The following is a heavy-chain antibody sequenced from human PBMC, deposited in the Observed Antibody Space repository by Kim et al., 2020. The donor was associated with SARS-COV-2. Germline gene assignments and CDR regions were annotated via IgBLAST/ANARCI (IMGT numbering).Heavy chain of an antibody. Sequence: GGSLRLSCAASGFTVSSNYMSWVRQAPGKGLEWVSVIYSGGSTYYADSVKGRFTISRHNSKNTLYLQMNSLRAEDTAVYYCARVTRSLRDGYNFDYWGQGTLVTVSS. CDR3: ARVTRSLRDGYNFDY. CDR1: GFTVSSNY. D-gene: IGHD5-12*01. J-gene: IGHJ4*02. CDR2: IYSGGST. V-gene: IGHV3-53*04.